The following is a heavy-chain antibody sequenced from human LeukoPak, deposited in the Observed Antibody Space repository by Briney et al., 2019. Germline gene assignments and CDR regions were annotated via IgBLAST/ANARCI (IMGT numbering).Heavy chain of an antibody. CDR1: GFAFSNFA. CDR2: VSYEGTIK. V-gene: IGHV3-30*14. Sequence: GGSLRLSCAASGFAFSNFAMHWVRQAPGKGLEWVAVVSYEGTIKYYSDSAKGRFTISRDNSNSLISLQMNNLTTEDTAAYYCAREKFDSWGQGTLVTVSP. J-gene: IGHJ5*01. CDR3: AREKFDS.